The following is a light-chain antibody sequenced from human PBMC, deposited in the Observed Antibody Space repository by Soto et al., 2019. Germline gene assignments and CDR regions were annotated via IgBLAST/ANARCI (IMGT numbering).Light chain of an antibody. V-gene: IGKV1-39*01. J-gene: IGKJ5*01. Sequence: DIQMTQSPSSLSASVGQRVTITCRASRNINTYLNWYQQKPGEAPKLLIYGASSLQSGVPSRFSGSGSGTDFTLTISSLQPEDSVIYYCQQHYSTPFTFGQGTRLEIK. CDR3: QQHYSTPFT. CDR2: GAS. CDR1: RNINTY.